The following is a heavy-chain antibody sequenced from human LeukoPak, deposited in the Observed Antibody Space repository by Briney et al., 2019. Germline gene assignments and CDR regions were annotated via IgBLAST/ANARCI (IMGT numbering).Heavy chain of an antibody. CDR2: ISSSSTYI. Sequence: GGSLTLSCADSGFTFSSHTMNWVRQAPGKGLVWVSSISSSSTYIYYADSVKGRFTISRDNAKNSLYLQMNSLRAEDTAVYYCAREFSVLGNFDYWGQGTLVTVSS. CDR3: AREFSVLGNFDY. J-gene: IGHJ4*02. D-gene: IGHD3-10*02. CDR1: GFTFSSHT. V-gene: IGHV3-21*01.